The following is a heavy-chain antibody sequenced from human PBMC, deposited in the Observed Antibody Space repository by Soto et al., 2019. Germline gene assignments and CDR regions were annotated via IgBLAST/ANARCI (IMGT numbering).Heavy chain of an antibody. CDR1: GASIRSTDYY. CDR3: VRTAREGAVAPHWFDR. CDR2: VYYTGST. V-gene: IGHV4-30-4*01. J-gene: IGHJ5*02. Sequence: SETLSLTCTVSGASIRSTDYYWSWIRQAPWKGLEWIGYVYYTGSTYYNPSLMSRLTISVDTSKNQFSLKLTSVTAAETAVYYCVRTAREGAVAPHWFDRWGQGXQVTVYS. D-gene: IGHD2-21*02.